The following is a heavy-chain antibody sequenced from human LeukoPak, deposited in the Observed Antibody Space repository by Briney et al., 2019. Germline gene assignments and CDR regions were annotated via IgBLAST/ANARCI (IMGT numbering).Heavy chain of an antibody. Sequence: GGSLRLSCAASGFTFSSYAMNWVRQAPGKGLEWVSSISGSGGSTYYADSVKGRFTISRDNSKNTLYLQMNSLGAEDTAVYYCAKDWSGADFWSDYGYYFDYWGQGTLVTVSS. CDR2: ISGSGGST. D-gene: IGHD3-3*01. V-gene: IGHV3-23*01. CDR1: GFTFSSYA. J-gene: IGHJ4*02. CDR3: AKDWSGADFWSDYGYYFDY.